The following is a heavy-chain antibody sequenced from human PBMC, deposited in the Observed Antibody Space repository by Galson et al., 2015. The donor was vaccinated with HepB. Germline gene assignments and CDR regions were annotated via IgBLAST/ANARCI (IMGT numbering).Heavy chain of an antibody. CDR3: ARRTTVAGTWAGFWYFDY. Sequence: SVKVSCKASGYTFTSYYMHWVRQAPGQGLEWMGIINPSGGSTSYAQKFQGRVTMTRDTSTSTVYMELSSLGSEDTAVYYCARRTTVAGTWAGFWYFDYWGQGTLVTVSS. V-gene: IGHV1-46*03. D-gene: IGHD6-19*01. J-gene: IGHJ4*02. CDR2: INPSGGST. CDR1: GYTFTSYY.